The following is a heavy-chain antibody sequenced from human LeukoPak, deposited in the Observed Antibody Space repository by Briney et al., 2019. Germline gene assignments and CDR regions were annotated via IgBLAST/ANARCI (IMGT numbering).Heavy chain of an antibody. V-gene: IGHV1-69*04. CDR2: IIPILGIA. CDR1: GGTFSSYT. CDR3: ARDQCSSTSCHYYYYMDV. J-gene: IGHJ6*03. Sequence: SSVKVSCKASGGTFSSYTISWVRQAPGQGLEWMGRIIPILGIANYAQKFQGRVTITADESTSTAYMELSSLRSEDTAVYYCARDQCSSTSCHYYYYMDVWGKGTTVTVSS. D-gene: IGHD2-2*01.